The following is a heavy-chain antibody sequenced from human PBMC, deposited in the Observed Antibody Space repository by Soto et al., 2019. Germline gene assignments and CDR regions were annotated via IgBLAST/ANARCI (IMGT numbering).Heavy chain of an antibody. V-gene: IGHV4-59*01. CDR2: IYYSGST. CDR3: ARRWGPTFDF. J-gene: IGHJ4*02. Sequence: ETLSLACTVSGGSISIYYWSWIRQPPGKGLEWIGYIYYSGSTNYNPSLKSRVTISVDTSKNQFSLKLSSVTAADTAVYYCARRWGPTFDFWGQGTLVPVSS. D-gene: IGHD1-26*01. CDR1: GGSISIYY.